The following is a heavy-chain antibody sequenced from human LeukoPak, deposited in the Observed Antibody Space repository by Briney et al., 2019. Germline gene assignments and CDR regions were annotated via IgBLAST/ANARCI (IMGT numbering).Heavy chain of an antibody. D-gene: IGHD6-19*01. Sequence: GGSLRLPCAASGFTFSSYAVCWVRQAPGKGLEWVSAISGSGGGTYYADSVKGRFTISRDNSEKMLYLQMNSLSTEDTAVYYCAKTTTGYSSGRYPGWPVDYWGRGTLVTVSS. CDR2: ISGSGGGT. J-gene: IGHJ4*02. CDR1: GFTFSSYA. V-gene: IGHV3-23*01. CDR3: AKTTTGYSSGRYPGWPVDY.